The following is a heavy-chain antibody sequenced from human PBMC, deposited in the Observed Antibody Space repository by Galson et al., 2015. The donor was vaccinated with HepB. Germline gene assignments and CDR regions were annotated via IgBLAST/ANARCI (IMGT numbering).Heavy chain of an antibody. V-gene: IGHV1-69*13. D-gene: IGHD2-2*01. J-gene: IGHJ4*02. CDR1: GGIFSSYA. CDR2: IIPSFATA. Sequence: SVKVSCKASGGIFSSYAINWVRQAPGQGLEWMGGIIPSFATANYAQKFQGRVTITADESTSTAYMELSSLKSEDTAVYYCAKFLGYCISATCTRPFDYWGQGTLVTVSS. CDR3: AKFLGYCISATCTRPFDY.